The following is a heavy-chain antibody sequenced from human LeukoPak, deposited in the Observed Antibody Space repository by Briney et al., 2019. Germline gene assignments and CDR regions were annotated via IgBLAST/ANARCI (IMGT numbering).Heavy chain of an antibody. J-gene: IGHJ4*02. CDR2: IKSKTDGGTT. Sequence: PGGSLRLSCAASGFSFSNAWTNWVRQAPGKGLEWVGRIKSKTDGGTTNYAAPVKGRFTISRDDSKNSLYLQMNRLKTEDTAVYYCTTVNSGSHDYWGQGTLVTVSS. V-gene: IGHV3-15*01. CDR1: GFSFSNAW. D-gene: IGHD1-26*01. CDR3: TTVNSGSHDY.